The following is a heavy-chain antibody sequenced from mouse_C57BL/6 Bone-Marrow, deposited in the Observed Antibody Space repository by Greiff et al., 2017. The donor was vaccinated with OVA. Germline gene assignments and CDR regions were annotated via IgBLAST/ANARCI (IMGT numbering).Heavy chain of an antibody. V-gene: IGHV5-12*01. D-gene: IGHD2-3*01. Sequence: EVKLEESGGGLVQPGGSLKLSCAASGFTFSDYYMYWVRQTPEKRLEWVAYISNGGGSTYYPDTVKGRFTISRDNAKNTLYLQMSRLKSEDTAMYYCASDGYPYYYAMDYWGQGTSVTVSS. CDR2: ISNGGGST. J-gene: IGHJ4*01. CDR3: ASDGYPYYYAMDY. CDR1: GFTFSDYY.